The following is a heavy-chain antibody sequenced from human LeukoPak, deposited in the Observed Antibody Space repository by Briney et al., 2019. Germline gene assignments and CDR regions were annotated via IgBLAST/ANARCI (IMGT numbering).Heavy chain of an antibody. CDR3: ARDRGTWNDDGFDY. V-gene: IGHV4-59*12. D-gene: IGHD1-1*01. CDR2: IYYSGST. Sequence: KPSETLSLTCTVSGGSISSYYWSWIRQPPGKGLEWIGYIYYSGSTNYNPSLKSRVTMPVDTSKNQFSLKLSSVTAADTAVYYCARDRGTWNDDGFDYWGQGTLVTVSS. CDR1: GGSISSYY. J-gene: IGHJ4*02.